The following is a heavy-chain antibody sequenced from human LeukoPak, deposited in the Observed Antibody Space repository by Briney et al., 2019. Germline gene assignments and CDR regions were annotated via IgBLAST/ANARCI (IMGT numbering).Heavy chain of an antibody. D-gene: IGHD2-2*01. V-gene: IGHV3-23*01. Sequence: PGGSLRLSCAASGFTFNSYAMSWVRQAPGKGLEWVSAISGSGNRIYYADSVKGRFTISRDNSKNTLYLQINSLRVEDTAVYYCAKGGDIVVVPAATLDYWGQGTLVTVSS. CDR2: ISGSGNRI. J-gene: IGHJ4*02. CDR3: AKGGDIVVVPAATLDY. CDR1: GFTFNSYA.